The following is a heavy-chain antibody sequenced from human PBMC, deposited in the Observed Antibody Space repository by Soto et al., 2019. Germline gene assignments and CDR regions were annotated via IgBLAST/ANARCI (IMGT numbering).Heavy chain of an antibody. CDR2: IRSKANSYAT. V-gene: IGHV3-73*01. CDR3: TGYYDSSGYYGPHGMDV. D-gene: IGHD3-22*01. Sequence: GESLKISCAASGFTFSGSAMHWVRQASGKGLEWVGRIRSKANSYATAYAASVKGRFTISRDDSKNTAYLQMNSLKTEDTAVYYCTGYYDSSGYYGPHGMDVWGQGTTVTVSS. CDR1: GFTFSGSA. J-gene: IGHJ6*02.